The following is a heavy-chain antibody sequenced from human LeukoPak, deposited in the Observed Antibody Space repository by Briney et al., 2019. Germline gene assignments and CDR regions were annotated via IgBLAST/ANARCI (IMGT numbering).Heavy chain of an antibody. V-gene: IGHV3-21*01. Sequence: GGSLRLSCAASGFTFSSYSMNWVRQAPGKGLEWVSSISSSSSYIYYADSVKGRFTISRDNAKNSLYLQMNSLRAEDTAVYYCAREGITMIVVVSYFDYWGQGTLVTVSS. CDR1: GFTFSSYS. D-gene: IGHD3-22*01. J-gene: IGHJ4*02. CDR2: ISSSSSYI. CDR3: AREGITMIVVVSYFDY.